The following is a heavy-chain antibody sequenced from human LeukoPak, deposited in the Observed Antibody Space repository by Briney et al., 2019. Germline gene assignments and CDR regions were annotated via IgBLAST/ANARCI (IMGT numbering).Heavy chain of an antibody. J-gene: IGHJ4*02. CDR2: INSDGRST. CDR3: ARDGGGAGNYCVDY. V-gene: IGHV3-74*01. Sequence: GGSLSLSCEASGSTFNTHWMHWVRQAPGRGLVWVSRINSDGRSTTYADSVKGRITISRDNAKNTLYLHMNSLRVEDTAVYYCARDGGGAGNYCVDYWGQGTLVTVSS. CDR1: GSTFNTHW. D-gene: IGHD3-10*01.